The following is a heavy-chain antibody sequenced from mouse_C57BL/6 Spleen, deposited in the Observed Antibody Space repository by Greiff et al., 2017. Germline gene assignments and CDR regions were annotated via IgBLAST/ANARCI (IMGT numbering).Heavy chain of an antibody. Sequence: VQLQQSGAELVKPGASVKISCKASGYAFSSYWMNWVKQRPGKGLEWIGQIYPGDGDTNYNGKFKGKATLTADKSSSTAYMQLSSLTSEDSAVYFCARNDPYGNYDYWGQGTTLTVSS. V-gene: IGHV1-80*01. CDR3: ARNDPYGNYDY. J-gene: IGHJ2*01. CDR1: GYAFSSYW. D-gene: IGHD2-1*01. CDR2: IYPGDGDT.